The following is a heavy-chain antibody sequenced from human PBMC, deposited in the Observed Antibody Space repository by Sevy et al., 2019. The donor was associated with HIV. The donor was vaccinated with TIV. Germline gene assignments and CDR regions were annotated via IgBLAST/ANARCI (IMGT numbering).Heavy chain of an antibody. J-gene: IGHJ4*02. D-gene: IGHD3-22*01. V-gene: IGHV3-23*01. Sequence: GGSLRLSCAASGFNFNTFAMSWVRQAPGKGLEWVSAISGSSYSTYYANSVNGRFTISRDNSKNTWYLQMNSLRAEDTAVYYCVKEGEGYNYDSSGSFGLWGQGTLVTVSS. CDR1: GFNFNTFA. CDR2: ISGSSYST. CDR3: VKEGEGYNYDSSGSFGL.